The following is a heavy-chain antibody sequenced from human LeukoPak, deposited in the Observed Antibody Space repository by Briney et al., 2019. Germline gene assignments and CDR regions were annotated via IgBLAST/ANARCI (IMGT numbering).Heavy chain of an antibody. CDR2: IKQDGSEK. CDR1: GFTFSSRDW. Sequence: PGGSLRLSCVASGFTFSSRDWMTWVRQAPGKGLGWVANIKQDGSEKNYVDSVKGRFTISRDNAKNSVDLQMNSLRVEDTAVYHCARGTMFPYYFDYWGQGTLVTVSS. D-gene: IGHD3-10*02. V-gene: IGHV3-7*01. CDR3: ARGTMFPYYFDY. J-gene: IGHJ4*02.